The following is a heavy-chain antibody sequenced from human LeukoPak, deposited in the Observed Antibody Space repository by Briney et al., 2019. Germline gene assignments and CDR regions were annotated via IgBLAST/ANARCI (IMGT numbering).Heavy chain of an antibody. Sequence: GGSLRLSCAASGFTFSSYGMHWVRQAPGKGLEWVSVIYSGGSTYYVDSVKGRFTISRDNSKNTLYLQMNSLRAEDTAVYYCARAKTTMSDAFDIWGQGTMVTVSS. D-gene: IGHD3-10*02. CDR1: GFTFSSYG. V-gene: IGHV3-53*01. CDR2: IYSGGST. CDR3: ARAKTTMSDAFDI. J-gene: IGHJ3*02.